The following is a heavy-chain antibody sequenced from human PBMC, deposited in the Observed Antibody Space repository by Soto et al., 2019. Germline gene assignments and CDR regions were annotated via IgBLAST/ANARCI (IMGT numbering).Heavy chain of an antibody. CDR3: ARQDVVVVAATCWFDP. D-gene: IGHD2-15*01. CDR1: GYSFTSYW. V-gene: IGHV5-10-1*01. Sequence: ESLKISCKGSGYSFTSYWISWVRQMPGKGLEWMGRIDPSDSYTNYSPSFQGHVTISADKSISTAYLQWSSLKASDTAMYYCARQDVVVVAATCWFDPWGQGTLVTVSS. CDR2: IDPSDSYT. J-gene: IGHJ5*02.